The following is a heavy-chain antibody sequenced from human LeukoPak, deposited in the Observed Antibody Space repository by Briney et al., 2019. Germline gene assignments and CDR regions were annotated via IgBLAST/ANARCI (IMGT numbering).Heavy chain of an antibody. V-gene: IGHV4-38-2*02. Sequence: SETLSLTCTVSGYSISSDYYWGWVRQPPGKGLEWIGTIYRSGHTNYNPSLKSRVTMSVDTSKNHFSLKLTSVTAADTAVYYCVRVRTGSISDHWGQGILVIVSS. CDR1: GYSISSDYY. J-gene: IGHJ4*02. CDR3: VRVRTGSISDH. D-gene: IGHD2-8*02. CDR2: IYRSGHT.